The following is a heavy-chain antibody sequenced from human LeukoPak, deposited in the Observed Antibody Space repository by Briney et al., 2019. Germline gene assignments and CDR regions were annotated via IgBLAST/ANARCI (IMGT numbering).Heavy chain of an antibody. CDR1: GYTFTSYD. CDR2: MNPNSGNT. V-gene: IGHV1-8*01. J-gene: IGHJ4*02. CDR3: ARGRVVEVATIYYFDY. D-gene: IGHD5-24*01. Sequence: ASVKVSCKASGYTFTSYDINWVRQATGQGLEWMGWMNPNSGNTGDAQKFQGRVIMTRNTSTSTAYMELSSLRSEDTAVYYCARGRVVEVATIYYFDYWGQGTLVTVSS.